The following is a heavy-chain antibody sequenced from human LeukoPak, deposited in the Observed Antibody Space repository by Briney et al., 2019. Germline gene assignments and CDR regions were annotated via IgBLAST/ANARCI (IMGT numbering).Heavy chain of an antibody. CDR3: TRGGLVSDY. CDR1: GYTFKNFG. Sequence: GASVKVSCKTSGYTFKNFGITCVRQAPGQGLEWMGWSGTSDTNTNYAQKFRGRVTMTTDTSTTTGYMELRGLRSDDTAVYYCTRGGLVSDYWGQGTLVTVSS. CDR2: SGTSDTNT. D-gene: IGHD2-8*02. J-gene: IGHJ4*02. V-gene: IGHV1-18*01.